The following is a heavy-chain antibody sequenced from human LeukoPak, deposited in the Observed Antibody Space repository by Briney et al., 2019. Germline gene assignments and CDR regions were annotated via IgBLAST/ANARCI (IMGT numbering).Heavy chain of an antibody. V-gene: IGHV4-59*08. CDR3: ARRDSSGYSLYAFDI. CDR2: FYYSANT. D-gene: IGHD3-22*01. J-gene: IGHJ3*02. CDR1: GGSIRTYS. Sequence: SETLSLTCTVSGGSIRTYSWSWIRQPPGKGLEWVGHFYYSANTDYNPSPKSRVTFSVDTSKNQFSLRLSSVTAADTAVYYCARRDSSGYSLYAFDIWGQGTMVTVSS.